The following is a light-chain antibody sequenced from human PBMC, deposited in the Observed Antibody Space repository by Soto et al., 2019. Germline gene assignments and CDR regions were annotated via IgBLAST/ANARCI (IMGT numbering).Light chain of an antibody. CDR1: QSLLYGAGYMY. V-gene: IGKV2-28*01. CDR2: LGS. CDR3: MQTLQTPYT. J-gene: IGKJ2*01. Sequence: DIVMTQSPLSLPVTPGEPASISCRSSQSLLYGAGYMYVDWYLQKPGQPPQLLIFLGSNRASGVTDRFSGSVSGTDFTLKINKVETEDVGVYYGMQTLQTPYTFGQGTKLEI.